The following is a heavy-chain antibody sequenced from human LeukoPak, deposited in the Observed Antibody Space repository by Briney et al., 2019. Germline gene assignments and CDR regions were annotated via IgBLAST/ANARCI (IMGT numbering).Heavy chain of an antibody. D-gene: IGHD1-26*01. Sequence: PGGSLRLSCAVSGFTFSSYSVHWVRQAPGKGLEWVAVISSDEGNKYYADSVKGRFTISRDNSKNTLYLQMNSLRAEDTAIYYCASSTYSGIHWDAFDIWGQGTMVTVSS. J-gene: IGHJ3*02. CDR2: ISSDEGNK. CDR3: ASSTYSGIHWDAFDI. CDR1: GFTFSSYS. V-gene: IGHV3-30*04.